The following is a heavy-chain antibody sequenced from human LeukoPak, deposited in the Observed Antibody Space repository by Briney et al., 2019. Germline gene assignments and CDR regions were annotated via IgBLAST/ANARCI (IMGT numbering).Heavy chain of an antibody. V-gene: IGHV3-23*01. D-gene: IGHD2-21*01. CDR1: GFTFSSYA. J-gene: IGHJ4*02. CDR3: AKVTPISCAGDCPYYFDY. Sequence: GGSLRLSCAASGFTFSSYAMSWVRQAPGKGLEWVSAISGSGGSTYYADSVKGRFTISRDNSKNTLYLQMNSLRAEDTAVYYCAKVTPISCAGDCPYYFDYWGQGALVTVSS. CDR2: ISGSGGST.